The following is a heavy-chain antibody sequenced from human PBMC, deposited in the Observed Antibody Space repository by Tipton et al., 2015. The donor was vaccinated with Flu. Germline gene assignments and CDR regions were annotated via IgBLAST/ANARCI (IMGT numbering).Heavy chain of an antibody. D-gene: IGHD6-25*01. V-gene: IGHV4-34*01. Sequence: TLSLTCAVNGGSFSGYYWSWIRQPPGKGLEWIGEINHGGSTHYKTSLKSRVTMSVDTSMNQVSLRLSSVTAADTAVYYCARGSPTAQRGAFDIWGQGTMVTVSS. J-gene: IGHJ3*02. CDR3: ARGSPTAQRGAFDI. CDR2: INHGGST. CDR1: GGSFSGYY.